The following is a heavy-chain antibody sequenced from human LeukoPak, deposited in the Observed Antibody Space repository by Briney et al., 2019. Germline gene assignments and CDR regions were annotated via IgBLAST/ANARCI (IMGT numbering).Heavy chain of an antibody. V-gene: IGHV1-8*01. CDR3: ARGDCSSTSCHNWFDP. CDR2: MNPNSGNT. D-gene: IGHD2-2*01. Sequence: GASVKVSCKASGYTFTSYDIRWVRQATGQGLEWMGWMNPNSGNTGYAQKFQGRVTMTRNTSISTAYMELSSLRSEDTAVYYCARGDCSSTSCHNWFDPWAQGTLVTVSS. CDR1: GYTFTSYD. J-gene: IGHJ5*02.